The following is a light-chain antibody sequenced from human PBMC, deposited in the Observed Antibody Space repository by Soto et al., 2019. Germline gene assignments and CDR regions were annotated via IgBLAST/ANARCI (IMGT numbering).Light chain of an antibody. Sequence: QSALTQPRSVSGSPGQSVTISCTGTSSDVGGYNYVSWYQQYPGKAPKLIIYDVSKRPSGVPDRFSGSKSGNTASLTISGLQDEDEADYYCCSYAGSYTLWVFGGGTQLTVL. V-gene: IGLV2-11*01. CDR1: SSDVGGYNY. J-gene: IGLJ3*02. CDR3: CSYAGSYTLWV. CDR2: DVS.